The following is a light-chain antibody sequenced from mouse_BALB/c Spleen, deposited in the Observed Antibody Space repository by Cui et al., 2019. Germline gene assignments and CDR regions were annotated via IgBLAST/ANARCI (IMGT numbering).Light chain of an antibody. Sequence: QIVLTQSPAIMSAPLGEEITLPCSASWSVSYMPWYQQTSGTSPKLLIYSTSNLASGVPSRFSGSGSGTFYSITISSVGAEDAADYYCHQWSSYPWTFGGGTKLEIK. CDR1: WSVSY. CDR2: STS. CDR3: HQWSSYPWT. J-gene: IGKJ1*01. V-gene: IGKV4-80*01.